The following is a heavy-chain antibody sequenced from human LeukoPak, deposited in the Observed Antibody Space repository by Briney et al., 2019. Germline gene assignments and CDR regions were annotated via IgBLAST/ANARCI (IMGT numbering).Heavy chain of an antibody. CDR2: ITVRGGST. D-gene: IGHD2-15*01. J-gene: IGHJ4*02. Sequence: GRSLRLSCAASGFNFSSYVMSWVRQAPGKGLEWVSSITVRGGSTYYADSVKGRFTISRDNSKNTLYLQMDSLRAEDTAVYYCAKFSVVVIADIATTFDFWGQGALVTVSS. CDR3: AKFSVVVIADIATTFDF. CDR1: GFNFSSYV. V-gene: IGHV3-23*01.